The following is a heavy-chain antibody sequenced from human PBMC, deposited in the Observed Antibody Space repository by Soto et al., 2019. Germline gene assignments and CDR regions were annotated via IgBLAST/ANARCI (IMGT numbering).Heavy chain of an antibody. Sequence: QVQLQESGPGVVKPSETLSLTCTVSGATVSSHHWTWIRQPPGKGLEWIGDYSDSASYSPSLKSRVAISADTSKTQFSLNLGSVTAPATAVYYCAAYRRGAGGRGYWGQGTLVTVSS. CDR1: GATVSSHH. J-gene: IGHJ4*02. CDR2: DYSDSA. CDR3: AAYRRGAGGRGY. D-gene: IGHD6-19*01. V-gene: IGHV4-59*02.